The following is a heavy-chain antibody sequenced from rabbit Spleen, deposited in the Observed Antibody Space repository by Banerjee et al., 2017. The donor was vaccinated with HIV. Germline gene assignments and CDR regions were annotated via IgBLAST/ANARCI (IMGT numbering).Heavy chain of an antibody. D-gene: IGHD3-1*01. CDR2: IDSSSSDGTT. V-gene: IGHV1S45*01. J-gene: IGHJ4*01. CDR3: ARCFYGGGGYVDGPFYFNL. Sequence: QEQLEESGGDLVKPGASLTLTCTASGFDFSSSYYMCWVRQAPGKGLEWIACIDSSSSDGTTYCASWAKARFTISKTSSTTASLQMISLPAADTATEFWARCFYGGGGYVDGPFYFNLWGQGTLVTVS. CDR1: GFDFSSSYY.